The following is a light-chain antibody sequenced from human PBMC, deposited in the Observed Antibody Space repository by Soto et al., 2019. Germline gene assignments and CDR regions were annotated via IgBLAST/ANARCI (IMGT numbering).Light chain of an antibody. CDR1: SGDVGGYAY. J-gene: IGLJ1*01. CDR3: CSFAGSYSLYV. CDR2: DVS. V-gene: IGLV2-11*01. Sequence: QSALTQPRSVSGSPGQSVTISCTGTSGDVGGYAYVSWYQQHPGKAPKLMIYDVSQRPSGVPDRFSGSKSGNTASLTISGLQAEDEADYYCCSFAGSYSLYVFGSGTKVTVL.